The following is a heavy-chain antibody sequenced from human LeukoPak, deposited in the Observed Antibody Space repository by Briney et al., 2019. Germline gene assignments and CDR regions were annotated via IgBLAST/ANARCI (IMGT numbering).Heavy chain of an antibody. V-gene: IGHV4-39*01. CDR1: GGSISSSSYY. Sequence: SETLSLTCTVSGGSISSSSYYWGWIRQPPGKGLEWIGSISYSGSTYYNPSLKSRVTISVDTSKNQFSLRLSSVTAADTAVYYCVRCLTMVRGVIRPPDYWGQGTLVTVSS. D-gene: IGHD3-10*01. CDR2: ISYSGST. J-gene: IGHJ4*02. CDR3: VRCLTMVRGVIRPPDY.